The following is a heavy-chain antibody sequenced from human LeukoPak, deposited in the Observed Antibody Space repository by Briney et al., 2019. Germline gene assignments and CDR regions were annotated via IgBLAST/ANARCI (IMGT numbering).Heavy chain of an antibody. D-gene: IGHD3-22*01. Sequence: PGRSLRLSCAASGFTFSSYAMHWVRQAPGKGLEWVAVISYDGSNKYYADSVKGRFTISRDNSKNTLYLQMNSLRAEDTAVYYCARDPPYYYDSSGYFGAFDIWGQGTMDTVSS. CDR2: ISYDGSNK. CDR3: ARDPPYYYDSSGYFGAFDI. V-gene: IGHV3-30*04. J-gene: IGHJ3*02. CDR1: GFTFSSYA.